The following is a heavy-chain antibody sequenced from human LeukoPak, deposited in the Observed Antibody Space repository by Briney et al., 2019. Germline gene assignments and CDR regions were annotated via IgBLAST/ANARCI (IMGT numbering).Heavy chain of an antibody. CDR1: GYTFTNYD. J-gene: IGHJ4*02. CDR3: ARGGQGIVVVPAAILGYYFDY. D-gene: IGHD2-2*01. Sequence: ASVKVSCKASGYTFTNYDINWVRQATGQGLELMGWMNPNSGNTGYAQKFQGRVTMSRNTSISTAYMELSSLRSEDTAVYYCARGGQGIVVVPAAILGYYFDYWGQGTLVTVSS. CDR2: MNPNSGNT. V-gene: IGHV1-8*01.